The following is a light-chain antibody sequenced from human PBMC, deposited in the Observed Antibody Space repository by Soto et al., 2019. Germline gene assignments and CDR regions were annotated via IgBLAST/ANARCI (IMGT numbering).Light chain of an antibody. CDR2: GAS. J-gene: IGKJ1*01. CDR3: QHYDSSPTWT. Sequence: EVGLTQSACALSLSTGERGTLSCRASQSDSSSYLAWYQQKPGQAPRLLIYGASSRATGIPDRFSGSGSGTDFTLTISRLEPEDFAVYYCQHYDSSPTWTFGQGTKVDIK. CDR1: QSDSSSY. V-gene: IGKV3-20*01.